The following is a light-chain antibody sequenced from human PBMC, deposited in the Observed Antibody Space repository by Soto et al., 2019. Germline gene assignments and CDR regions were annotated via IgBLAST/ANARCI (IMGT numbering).Light chain of an antibody. Sequence: DIRMTQSPSTLSASVGDRVTITCRASQSISSWLAWYQQKPGKAPKLLIYKASSLESGVPSRFSGSGSGTEFTLTISTLQPNDFASYYCQQYNFYPLTFGGGTKVEIK. CDR3: QQYNFYPLT. J-gene: IGKJ4*01. CDR1: QSISSW. V-gene: IGKV1-5*03. CDR2: KAS.